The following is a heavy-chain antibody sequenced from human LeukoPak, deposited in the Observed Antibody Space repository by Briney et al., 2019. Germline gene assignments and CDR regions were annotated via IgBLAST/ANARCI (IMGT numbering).Heavy chain of an antibody. CDR1: GLTFSSYA. CDR2: ISGSGDNT. V-gene: IGHV3-23*01. Sequence: GGSLRLSCAASGLTFSSYAMSWVRQAPGKGLEWVSGISGSGDNTYYADSVKGRFTISRDNSKNTLYVQVNSLGTEDTAAYYCAKGSYYDSSGSFYFDYWGQGTLVTVSS. CDR3: AKGSYYDSSGSFYFDY. D-gene: IGHD3-22*01. J-gene: IGHJ4*02.